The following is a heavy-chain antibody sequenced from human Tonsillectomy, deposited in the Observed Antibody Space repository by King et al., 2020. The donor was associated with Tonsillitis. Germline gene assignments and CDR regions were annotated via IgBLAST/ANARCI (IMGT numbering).Heavy chain of an antibody. Sequence: VQLVESGGGLVQPGRSLRLSCAASGFTFDDYAMHWVRHAPGKGLEWVSDISWNSGSREYADSVKGRFTVSRDNAKNSLYLLINSLRAEDTALYYCAKDLVGALFYGMEVWGQGTTVTVAS. V-gene: IGHV3-9*01. J-gene: IGHJ6*02. CDR3: AKDLVGALFYGMEV. CDR1: GFTFDDYA. D-gene: IGHD1-26*01. CDR2: ISWNSGSR.